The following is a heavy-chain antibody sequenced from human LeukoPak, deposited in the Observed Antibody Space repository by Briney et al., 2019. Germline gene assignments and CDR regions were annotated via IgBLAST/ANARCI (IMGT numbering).Heavy chain of an antibody. Sequence: PGGSLRLSCAASGSTFDDYAMHWVRQAPGKGLEWVSLISGDGGSTYYADSVKGRFTISRDNSKNSLYLQMNSLRTEDTALYYCAKDRNWNDFYAMQFDPWGQGTLVTVSS. V-gene: IGHV3-43*02. CDR3: AKDRNWNDFYAMQFDP. CDR1: GSTFDDYA. D-gene: IGHD1-1*01. CDR2: ISGDGGST. J-gene: IGHJ5*02.